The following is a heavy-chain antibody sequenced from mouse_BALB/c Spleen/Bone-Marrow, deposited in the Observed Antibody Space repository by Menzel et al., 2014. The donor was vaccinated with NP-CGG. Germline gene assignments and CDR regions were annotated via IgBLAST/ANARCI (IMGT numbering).Heavy chain of an antibody. V-gene: IGHV1-67*01. D-gene: IGHD1-1*01. CDR3: ASYGSSYYAMDY. Sequence: QVQLQQSGPELVRPGVSVKISCKGSGYTFTDYAMHWVKQSHAKSLEWIGVINTYSGNTNYNQKFKGKATMTVNKSSSTAYMELARLTSEDSAIYYCASYGSSYYAMDYWGQGTSVTVSS. CDR2: INTYSGNT. CDR1: GYTFTDYA. J-gene: IGHJ4*01.